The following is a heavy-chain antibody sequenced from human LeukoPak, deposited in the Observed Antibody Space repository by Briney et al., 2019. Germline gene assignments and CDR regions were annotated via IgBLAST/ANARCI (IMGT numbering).Heavy chain of an antibody. Sequence: SETLSLTCTVSGGSISSGDYYWSWIRQPPGKGLEWIGYIHYSGNTYYNPSLKSRVTISVDTSKNQFSPKLSSVTAADTAVYYCARESGPRQTKQFDNWGQGTLVTVSS. D-gene: IGHD1-14*01. V-gene: IGHV4-30-4*01. J-gene: IGHJ4*02. CDR3: ARESGPRQTKQFDN. CDR1: GGSISSGDYY. CDR2: IHYSGNT.